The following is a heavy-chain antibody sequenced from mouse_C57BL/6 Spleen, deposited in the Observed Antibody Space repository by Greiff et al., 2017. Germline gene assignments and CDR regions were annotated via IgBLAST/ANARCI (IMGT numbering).Heavy chain of an antibody. Sequence: QVQLQQPGAELVKPGASVKMSCKASGYTFTSYWITWVKQRPGPGLEWIGDIYPGSGSTNYNEKFKSKATLTVDTSSSTAYMQLSSLTSEDSAVYYCARADYYGSSYEGDYAMDYWGQGTSVTVSS. CDR1: GYTFTSYW. CDR2: IYPGSGST. D-gene: IGHD1-1*01. J-gene: IGHJ4*01. CDR3: ARADYYGSSYEGDYAMDY. V-gene: IGHV1-55*01.